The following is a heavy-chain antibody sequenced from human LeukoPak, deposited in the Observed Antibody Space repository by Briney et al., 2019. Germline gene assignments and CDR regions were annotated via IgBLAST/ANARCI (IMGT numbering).Heavy chain of an antibody. J-gene: IGHJ4*02. D-gene: IGHD4-11*01. Sequence: PGGTLRLSCAASGFTFSSYGMSWVRQAPGKGLEWVSSISGSGGSIYYADSVKGRFTISRDNSKNTLYVQMNSLRAEDTAVYYCARDSSTVTTIVGYYFDYWGQGTLVTVSS. CDR2: ISGSGGSI. CDR3: ARDSSTVTTIVGYYFDY. V-gene: IGHV3-23*01. CDR1: GFTFSSYG.